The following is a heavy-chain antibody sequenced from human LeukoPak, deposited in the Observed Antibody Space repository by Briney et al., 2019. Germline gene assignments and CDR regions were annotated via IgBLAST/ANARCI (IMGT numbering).Heavy chain of an antibody. D-gene: IGHD3-10*01. CDR1: GFTFSSYG. Sequence: WGSLRLSCAASGFTFSSYGMHWVRQAPGKGLEWVAFIRYDGSNKYYADSVKGRFTISRDNSKNTLYLQMNSLRAEDTAVYYCAKEPGFGPTNDYWGQGTLVTVSS. V-gene: IGHV3-30*02. J-gene: IGHJ4*02. CDR2: IRYDGSNK. CDR3: AKEPGFGPTNDY.